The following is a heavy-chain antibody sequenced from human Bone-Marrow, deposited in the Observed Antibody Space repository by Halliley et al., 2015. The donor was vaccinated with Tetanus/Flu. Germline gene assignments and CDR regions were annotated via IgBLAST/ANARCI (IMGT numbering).Heavy chain of an antibody. CDR1: GYTFTSYY. CDR3: ARDFNYGDYARFPDY. V-gene: IGHV1-46*01. D-gene: IGHD4-17*01. Sequence: QMQLVQSGAEVKKPGASVKVSCKASGYTFTSYYMHWVRQAPGQGLEWMGMINPSGGSTNHAQKFQGRVTMTRDTSTSTVSMELSSLRSEDTAVYYCARDFNYGDYARFPDYWGQGTLVTVSS. J-gene: IGHJ4*02. CDR2: INPSGGST.